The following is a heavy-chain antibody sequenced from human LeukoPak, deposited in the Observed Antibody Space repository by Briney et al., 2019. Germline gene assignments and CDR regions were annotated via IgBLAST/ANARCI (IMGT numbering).Heavy chain of an antibody. CDR2: IYYSGST. CDR3: ARAACSSTSCYWYFDL. V-gene: IGHV4-59*08. D-gene: IGHD2-2*01. J-gene: IGHJ2*01. Sequence: PSETLSLTCTVSGGSISSYYWSWIRQPPGKGLEWIGYIYYSGSTNYNPSLKSRVTISVDTSMNQFSLKLSSVTAADTAVYYCARAACSSTSCYWYFDLWGRGTLVTVSS. CDR1: GGSISSYY.